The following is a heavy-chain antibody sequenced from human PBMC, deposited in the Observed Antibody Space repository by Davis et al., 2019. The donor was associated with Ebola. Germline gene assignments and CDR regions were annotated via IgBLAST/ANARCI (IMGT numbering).Heavy chain of an antibody. CDR3: VRSNSWYGDY. Sequence: ASVKVSCKASGYTFTSYGISWVRQAPGQGLEFMGWISAYTGYTNYAQSFQDRIAMTIDTSTNTLYMELRSLRSDDTAMYYCVRSNSWYGDYWGRGTLVTVSS. V-gene: IGHV1-18*01. CDR2: ISAYTGYT. CDR1: GYTFTSYG. D-gene: IGHD6-13*01. J-gene: IGHJ4*02.